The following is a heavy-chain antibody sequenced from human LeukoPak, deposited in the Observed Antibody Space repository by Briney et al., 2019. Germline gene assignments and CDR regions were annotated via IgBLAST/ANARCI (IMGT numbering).Heavy chain of an antibody. D-gene: IGHD6-13*01. CDR1: GASISSLY. J-gene: IGHJ4*02. V-gene: IGHV4-59*11. CDR2: ISYSGST. CDR3: ARGKYSSSWSFFES. Sequence: SETLSLTCTVSGASISSLYWSWIRQPPGKGLECIGYISYSGSTNCNPSLKSRVTISVDTSKSQLSLKLNSVTAADTAVYFCARGKYSSSWSFFESWGQGTLVTVSS.